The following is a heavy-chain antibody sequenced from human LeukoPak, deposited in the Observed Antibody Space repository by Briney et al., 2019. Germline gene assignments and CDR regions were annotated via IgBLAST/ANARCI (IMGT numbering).Heavy chain of an antibody. J-gene: IGHJ5*02. CDR1: GCTFTSYG. V-gene: IGHV1-18*01. CDR3: ARGRPESPFDP. D-gene: IGHD1-1*01. Sequence: GASVKVSCKASGCTFTSYGISWVRQAPGQGLEWMGWISAYNGNTNYAQKVQGRVTMTTDTSSSTAYMELRSLRSDDTAVYFCARGRPESPFDPWGQGTLVTVSS. CDR2: ISAYNGNT.